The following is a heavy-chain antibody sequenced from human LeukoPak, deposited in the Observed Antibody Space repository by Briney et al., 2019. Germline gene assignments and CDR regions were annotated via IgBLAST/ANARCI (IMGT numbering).Heavy chain of an antibody. V-gene: IGHV3-48*03. Sequence: GGSLRLSCEASGFTVSSFEINWVRQAPGKGLEWVSYISSSGGTMDYPDSVKGRFTVPRDNGNKLVHLPLNSLRAEDTAVYFCARIPHPDYADAQWGQGTLVIVSS. CDR2: ISSSGGTM. D-gene: IGHD4-17*01. CDR3: ARIPHPDYADAQ. J-gene: IGHJ4*02. CDR1: GFTVSSFE.